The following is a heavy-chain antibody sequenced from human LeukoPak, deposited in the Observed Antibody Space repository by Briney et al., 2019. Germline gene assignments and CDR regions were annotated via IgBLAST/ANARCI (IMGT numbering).Heavy chain of an antibody. Sequence: GGSLRLSCIASGFTFNKYGMHWVRQAPGKGLEWVAVRSDDGSAQHYADSVRGRFTISRDNSKNTLSLQMNSLSPEDTAMYFCAKDRDPYSSGTWDSWGQGTLVIVSS. J-gene: IGHJ1*01. CDR2: RSDDGSAQ. CDR1: GFTFNKYG. D-gene: IGHD3-22*01. CDR3: AKDRDPYSSGTWDS. V-gene: IGHV3-30*18.